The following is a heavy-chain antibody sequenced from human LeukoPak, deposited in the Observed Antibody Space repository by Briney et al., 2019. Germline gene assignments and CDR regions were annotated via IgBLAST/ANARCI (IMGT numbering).Heavy chain of an antibody. Sequence: GGSLRLSCTASGFTFSSYAMHWVRQAPGKGLEWVAVISFDGSNTYYADSVKGRFTISRDNSKNTLYLQMNSLRAEDTAVYYCARADCSGGSCYPTYYFDYWGQETLVTVSS. CDR1: GFTFSSYA. D-gene: IGHD2-15*01. J-gene: IGHJ4*02. CDR3: ARADCSGGSCYPTYYFDY. V-gene: IGHV3-30*01. CDR2: ISFDGSNT.